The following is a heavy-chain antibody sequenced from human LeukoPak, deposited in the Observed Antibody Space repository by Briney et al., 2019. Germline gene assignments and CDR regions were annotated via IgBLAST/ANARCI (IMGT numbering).Heavy chain of an antibody. CDR3: ATVGTTTMASDY. CDR2: IRYDGSNK. D-gene: IGHD4-17*01. V-gene: IGHV3-30*02. CDR1: GFTFSSYG. Sequence: PGGSLRLSCAASGFTFSSYGMHWVRQAPGKGLEWVAFIRYDGSNKYYADSVKGRFTISRDNSKNTLYLQMNSLRSGDTAVYYCATVGTTTMASDYWGQGTLVTVSS. J-gene: IGHJ4*02.